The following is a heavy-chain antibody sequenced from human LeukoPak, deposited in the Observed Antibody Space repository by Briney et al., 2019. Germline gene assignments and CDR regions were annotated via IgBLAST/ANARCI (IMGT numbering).Heavy chain of an antibody. CDR1: GYTLTELS. D-gene: IGHD6-19*01. Sequence: GASVKVSCKVSGYTLTELSMHWVRQAPGKGLEWMGGFYSEDGETIYAQKFQGRVTMTEDTSTDTAYMELSSLRSEDTAVYYCATERPFGEQWLVRSFDYWGQGTLVTVSS. V-gene: IGHV1-24*01. J-gene: IGHJ4*02. CDR2: FYSEDGET. CDR3: ATERPFGEQWLVRSFDY.